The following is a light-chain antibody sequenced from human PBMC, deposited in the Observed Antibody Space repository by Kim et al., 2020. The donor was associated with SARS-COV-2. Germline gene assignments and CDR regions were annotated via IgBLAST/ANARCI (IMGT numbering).Light chain of an antibody. CDR1: SNNVGDQG. V-gene: IGLV10-54*04. J-gene: IGLJ3*02. CDR2: RNN. CDR3: SAWGSSLSAWV. Sequence: QAGLTQPPSVSKGLRQTATLTCTGNSNNVGDQGAAWLQQLQGHPPNLLSYRNNNRPSGISEKFSASRSGNTASLPITGLLPKDEADYYFSAWGSSLSAWVFGGGTQLTVL.